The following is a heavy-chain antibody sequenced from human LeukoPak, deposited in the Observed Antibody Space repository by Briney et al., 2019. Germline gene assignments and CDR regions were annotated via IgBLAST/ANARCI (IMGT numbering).Heavy chain of an antibody. V-gene: IGHV4-39*07. CDR3: ARGNYDSSGYYVAPSGY. CDR1: GGSISSSSYY. D-gene: IGHD3-22*01. CDR2: IYYSGST. J-gene: IGHJ4*02. Sequence: QSSETLSLTCTVSGGSISSSSYYWGWIRQPPGKGLEWIGSIYYSGSTYYNPSLKSRVTISVDTSKNQFSLKLSSVTAADTAVYYCARGNYDSSGYYVAPSGYWGQGTLVTVSS.